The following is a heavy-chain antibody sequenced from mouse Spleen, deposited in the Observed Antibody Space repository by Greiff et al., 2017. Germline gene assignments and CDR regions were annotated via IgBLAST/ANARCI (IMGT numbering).Heavy chain of an antibody. J-gene: IGHJ1*01. CDR1: GFTFSDYY. CDR2: ISNGGGST. CDR3: ARQITTASYWYFDV. V-gene: IGHV5-12*02. D-gene: IGHD1-2*01. Sequence: EVMLVESGGGLVQPGGSLKLSCATSGFTFSDYYMYWVRQTPEKRLEWVAYISNGGGSTYYPDTVKGRFTISRDNAKNTLYLQMSRLKSEDTAMYYCARQITTASYWYFDVWGAGTTVTVSS.